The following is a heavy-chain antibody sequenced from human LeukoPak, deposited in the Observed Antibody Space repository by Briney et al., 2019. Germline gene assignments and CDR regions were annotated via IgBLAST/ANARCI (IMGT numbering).Heavy chain of an antibody. J-gene: IGHJ6*03. CDR3: AKNYRPWEPHGYYYYMDV. D-gene: IGHD1-26*01. Sequence: PGGSLRLSCAASGFTFSSYAMSWVRQAPGKGLEWVSAISGSGSSTYYADSVKGRFTISRDNSKNTLYLQMNSLRAEDTAVYYCAKNYRPWEPHGYYYYMDVWGKGTTVTVSS. V-gene: IGHV3-23*01. CDR2: ISGSGSST. CDR1: GFTFSSYA.